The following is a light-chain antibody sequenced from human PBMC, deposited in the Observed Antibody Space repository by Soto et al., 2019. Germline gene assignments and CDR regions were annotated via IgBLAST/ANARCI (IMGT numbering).Light chain of an antibody. CDR3: QQYNSYST. CDR2: KAS. J-gene: IGKJ1*01. V-gene: IGKV1-5*03. Sequence: DIQMTQSPSTLSASVGDRVTITCRASQSISSWLAWYQQKPGKAPKLLIYKASSLESGVPSRFSCSGSGTEFTLTISXLQPDDFATYYCQQYNSYSTFGQGTKVDIK. CDR1: QSISSW.